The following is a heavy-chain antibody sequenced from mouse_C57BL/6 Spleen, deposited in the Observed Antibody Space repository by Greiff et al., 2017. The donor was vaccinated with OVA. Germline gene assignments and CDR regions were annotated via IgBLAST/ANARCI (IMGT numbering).Heavy chain of an antibody. V-gene: IGHV1-50*01. CDR2: IDPSDSYT. CDR1: GYTFTSYW. CDR3: ARGGYYSNWYFDV. Sequence: QVQLQQPGAELVKPGASVKLSCKASGYTFTSYWMQWVKQRPGQGLEWIGEIDPSDSYTNYNQKFNGKATLTVDTSSSTAYMQLSSLTSEDSAVYYCARGGYYSNWYFDVWGTGTTVTVSS. D-gene: IGHD1-1*01. J-gene: IGHJ1*03.